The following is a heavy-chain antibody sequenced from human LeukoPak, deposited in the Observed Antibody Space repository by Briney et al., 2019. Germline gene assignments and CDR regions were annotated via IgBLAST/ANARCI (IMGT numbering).Heavy chain of an antibody. D-gene: IGHD3-16*01. CDR2: ISFDGSFE. CDR3: ARYNLWEGVDYPSDL. Sequence: GGSLRLSCAASGFTFNTFGMHWVRQAPGKGLEWVALISFDGSFEYSADSLKGRFIISRDNAKDTLYLQMNSLRAEDTAVYYCARYNLWEGVDYPSDLWGQGTLVTVSS. CDR1: GFTFNTFG. V-gene: IGHV3-33*01. J-gene: IGHJ5*02.